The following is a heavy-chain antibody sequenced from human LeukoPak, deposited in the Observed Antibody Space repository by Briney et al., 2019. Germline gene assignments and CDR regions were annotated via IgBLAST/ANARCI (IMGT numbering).Heavy chain of an antibody. Sequence: GASVKVSCKASGYTFTSYDINWVRQATGQGLEWMGWMNPNSGNTGYAQKFQGRVTITRNTSISTAYMELSSLRSEDTAVYYCAKVGLRFLEWLATYYMDVWGKGTTVTVSS. CDR2: MNPNSGNT. V-gene: IGHV1-8*03. J-gene: IGHJ6*03. D-gene: IGHD3-3*01. CDR1: GYTFTSYD. CDR3: AKVGLRFLEWLATYYMDV.